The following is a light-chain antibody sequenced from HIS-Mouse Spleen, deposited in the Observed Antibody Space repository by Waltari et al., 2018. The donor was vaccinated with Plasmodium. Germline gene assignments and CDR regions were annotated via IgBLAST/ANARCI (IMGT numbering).Light chain of an antibody. CDR1: ALPKKY. Sequence: SYELTQPPSVSVSPGQTASITCSGDALPKKYAYWYQQKSGQAPVRVIYEDSKRPSGIPERFCGSSSGTMATLTISVAQVEDEADYYCYSTDSSGNHRVFGGGTKLTVL. V-gene: IGLV3-10*01. CDR2: EDS. J-gene: IGLJ3*02. CDR3: YSTDSSGNHRV.